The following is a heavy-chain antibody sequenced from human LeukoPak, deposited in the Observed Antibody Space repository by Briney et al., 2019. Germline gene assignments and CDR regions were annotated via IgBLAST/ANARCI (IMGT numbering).Heavy chain of an antibody. J-gene: IGHJ4*02. V-gene: IGHV3-9*01. CDR1: GFTFDDYA. D-gene: IGHD3-3*01. Sequence: GGSLRLSCAASGFTFDDYAMHWVRQAPGKGLEWVSGISWNSGSIGYADSVKGRFTIPRDNAKNSLYLQMNSLRAEDTALYYCAKVGSITIFGVVDDYFDYWGQGTLVTVSS. CDR3: AKVGSITIFGVVDDYFDY. CDR2: ISWNSGSI.